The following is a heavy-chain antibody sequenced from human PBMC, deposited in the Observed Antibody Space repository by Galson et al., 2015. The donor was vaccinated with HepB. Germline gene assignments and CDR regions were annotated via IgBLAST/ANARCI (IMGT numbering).Heavy chain of an antibody. V-gene: IGHV2-70*11. CDR2: IDWDGAQ. J-gene: IGHJ4*02. CDR3: AIGRITVIVVGRLDY. D-gene: IGHD3-22*01. Sequence: PALVKPTQTLTLTCTFSGFSLPTPRMCVSWIRQPPGKALEWLARIDWDGAQYYNTSLRTRLTISKDPSKNQVVLTVANMDPLDSATYYCAIGRITVIVVGRLDYWGQGTLVTVSP. CDR1: GFSLPTPRMC.